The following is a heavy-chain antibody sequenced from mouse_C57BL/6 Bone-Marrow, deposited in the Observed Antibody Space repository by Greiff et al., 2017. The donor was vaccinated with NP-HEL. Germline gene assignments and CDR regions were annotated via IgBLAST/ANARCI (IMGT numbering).Heavy chain of an antibody. CDR2: IYPGSGST. J-gene: IGHJ3*01. Sequence: VQVVESGAELVKPGASVKMSCKASGYTFTSYWITWVKQRPGQGLEWIGDIYPGSGSTNYNEKFKSKATLTVDTSSSTAYMQLSSLTSEDSAVYYCARPPYDGYPWFAYWGQGTLVTVSA. D-gene: IGHD2-3*01. V-gene: IGHV1-55*01. CDR3: ARPPYDGYPWFAY. CDR1: GYTFTSYW.